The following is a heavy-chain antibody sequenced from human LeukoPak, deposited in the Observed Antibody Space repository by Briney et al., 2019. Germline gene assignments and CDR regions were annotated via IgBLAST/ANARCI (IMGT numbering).Heavy chain of an antibody. J-gene: IGHJ4*02. CDR1: GFTFINFE. V-gene: IGHV3-48*03. CDR3: ARGLAASGYYDSRGRSGYFDY. Sequence: AGSLRLSCAASGFTFINFEMNWVRQAPGKGLEWVSYISGSGRTLYYAVSVRGRFTISRDNAKNSLYLQMNSLRAEETAVYYCARGLAASGYYDSRGRSGYFDYWGQGALVTVSS. CDR2: ISGSGRTL. D-gene: IGHD3-22*01.